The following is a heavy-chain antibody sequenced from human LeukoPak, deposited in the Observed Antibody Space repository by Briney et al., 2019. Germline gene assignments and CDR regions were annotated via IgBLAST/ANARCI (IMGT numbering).Heavy chain of an antibody. CDR1: GGSFSGYY. Sequence: PSETLSLTCAVYGGSFSGYYWSWIRQPLGKGLEWIGEINHSGSTNYNPSLKSRVTISVDTSKNQFSLKLSSVTAADTAVYYCASAWSSGRQGGYYFDYWGQGTLVTVSS. J-gene: IGHJ4*02. CDR3: ASAWSSGRQGGYYFDY. V-gene: IGHV4-34*01. D-gene: IGHD3-22*01. CDR2: INHSGST.